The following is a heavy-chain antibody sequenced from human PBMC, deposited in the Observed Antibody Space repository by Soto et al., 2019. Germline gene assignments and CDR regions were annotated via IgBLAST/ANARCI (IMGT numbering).Heavy chain of an antibody. CDR2: ISSSGSDT. V-gene: IGHV3-11*05. CDR3: ARSLRGYSGYSGY. CDR1: GFTFSDYY. D-gene: IGHD5-12*01. J-gene: IGHJ4*02. Sequence: QVQLVESGGGLVKPGGCLRLSCAASGFTFSDYYMSCIRQAPGKGLEWVSYISSSGSDTNYADSVKGRFTVSRDNAKNSLYLQMNSLRAEDTAVYYCARSLRGYSGYSGYWGQGTLVTVSS.